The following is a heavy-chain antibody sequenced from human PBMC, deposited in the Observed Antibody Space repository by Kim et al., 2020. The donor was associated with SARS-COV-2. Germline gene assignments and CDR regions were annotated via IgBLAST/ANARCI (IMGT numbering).Heavy chain of an antibody. Sequence: GGSLRLSCAASGFTFSDSAMNWVRQASGKGLEWVGRISSKANSSATTYAASVQGRFTIDSYDTKNALYMHMHSLKNTDTDEYYCTCGPGRKLAFCDYYD. D-gene: IGHD3-3*02. J-gene: IGHJ6*01. CDR3: TCGPGRKLAFCDYYD. V-gene: IGHV3-73*01. CDR2: ISSKANSSAT. CDR1: GFTFSDSA.